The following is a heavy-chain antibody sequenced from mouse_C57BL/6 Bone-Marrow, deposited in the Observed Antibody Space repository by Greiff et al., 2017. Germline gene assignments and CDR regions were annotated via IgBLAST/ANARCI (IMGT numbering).Heavy chain of an antibody. CDR2: ISSGGSYT. CDR3: ARLHYYGSSYGFAY. Sequence: EVHLVESGGDLVKPGGSLKLSCAASGFTFSSYGMSWVRQTPDKRLEWVATISSGGSYTYYPDSVKWRFTISRDNAKNTLYLQMSSLKSEDTAMYYGARLHYYGSSYGFAYWGQGTLVTVSA. D-gene: IGHD1-1*01. V-gene: IGHV5-6*01. CDR1: GFTFSSYG. J-gene: IGHJ3*01.